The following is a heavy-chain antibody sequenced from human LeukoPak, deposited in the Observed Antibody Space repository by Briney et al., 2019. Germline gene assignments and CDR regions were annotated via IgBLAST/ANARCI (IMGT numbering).Heavy chain of an antibody. V-gene: IGHV3-7*01. D-gene: IGHD3-22*01. CDR2: IKLDGTQK. J-gene: IGHJ1*01. Sequence: GGSLRLSCAASGFTFRNYWMSWIRQAPGRGLEWVANIKLDGTQKNYIQSVRGRFTISRDNARNFLYLQLSSLRAEDTAVYYCTQGMNYDSSAYWHQHWGQGTLVTVSS. CDR1: GFTFRNYW. CDR3: TQGMNYDSSAYWHQH.